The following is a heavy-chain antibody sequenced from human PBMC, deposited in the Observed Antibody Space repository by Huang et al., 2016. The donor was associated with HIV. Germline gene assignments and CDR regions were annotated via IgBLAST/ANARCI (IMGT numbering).Heavy chain of an antibody. Sequence: VESGGDAVQSGRSLRLSCRGSGFIFDDFAINWFRQSPRKGREGIGFGGSIAFGGGAKSAPSVKDRFSVSRDEAKNVAFLQMENLQVDDTAVYYCSPTGDDYFYYYMDVWGNGTTVIVS. CDR3: SPTGDDYFYYYMDV. V-gene: IGHV3-49*03. J-gene: IGHJ6*03. CDR1: GFIFDDFA. CDR2: GGSIAFGGGA. D-gene: IGHD4-17*01.